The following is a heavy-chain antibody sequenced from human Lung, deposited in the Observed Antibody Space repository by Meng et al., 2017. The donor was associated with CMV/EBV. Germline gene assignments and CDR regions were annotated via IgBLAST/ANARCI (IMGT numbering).Heavy chain of an antibody. V-gene: IGHV6-1*01. D-gene: IGHD3-22*01. J-gene: IGHJ5*02. Sequence: HTXSLTXXISGDNVYSNSAPWNWIRQSPSRGLEWLGRTYYRSKWYNDFAPSVKSRITFNPDTSKNQLSLHLTSVTPEDTAVYYCARDLNYYESSCNYYVGWLDPWGQGTLVXVSS. CDR2: TYYRSKWYN. CDR1: GDNVYSNSAP. CDR3: ARDLNYYESSCNYYVGWLDP.